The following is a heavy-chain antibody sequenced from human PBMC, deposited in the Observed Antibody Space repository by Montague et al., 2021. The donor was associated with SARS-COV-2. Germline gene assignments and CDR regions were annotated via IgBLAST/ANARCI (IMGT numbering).Heavy chain of an antibody. CDR2: LYWNDEN. CDR3: THRRGTYYDYAVFQDY. J-gene: IGHJ4*02. V-gene: IGHV2-5*01. CDR1: GFSFGESGVG. D-gene: IGHD3-10*01. Sequence: PALVKPTQTLTLTCTFSGFSFGESGVGVGWVRQPPGKAPEWLALLYWNDENRYSPSLRHRLSITKDTSRNQVVLRLSNVNPADTGTYFCTHRRGTYYDYAVFQDYWGQGTLVIVSS.